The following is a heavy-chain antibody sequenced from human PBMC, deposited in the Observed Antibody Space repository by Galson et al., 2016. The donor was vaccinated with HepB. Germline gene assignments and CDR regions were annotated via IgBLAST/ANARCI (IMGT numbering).Heavy chain of an antibody. CDR2: ISGSGGST. CDR3: ARDHAVGATWGYFYHYGMDV. CDR1: GFSFSRYA. V-gene: IGHV3-23*01. J-gene: IGHJ6*02. Sequence: SLRLSCAASGFSFSRYAMSWVRQAPGKGLEWVSTISGSGGSTYYADSVKGRFTISRDNSKNTLYLRMNSLRAEDTAVYYCARDHAVGATWGYFYHYGMDVWGQGTTVTVSS. D-gene: IGHD1-26*01.